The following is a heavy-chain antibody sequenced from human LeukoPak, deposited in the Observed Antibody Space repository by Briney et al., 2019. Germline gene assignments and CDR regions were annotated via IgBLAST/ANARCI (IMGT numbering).Heavy chain of an antibody. CDR2: LSGSEDVT. J-gene: IGHJ4*02. V-gene: IGHV3-23*01. D-gene: IGHD1-20*01. CDR1: GFPFSCHA. Sequence: AGGSLRLSCSASGFPFSCHAVRWVPEAPGGGLEGVSALSGSEDVTYYAPSVKGRFTISRDNPKNTVYLQRGGLRAEDTAVYYCAKVNWLHTSSDYWGQGNLVPVSS. CDR3: AKVNWLHTSSDY.